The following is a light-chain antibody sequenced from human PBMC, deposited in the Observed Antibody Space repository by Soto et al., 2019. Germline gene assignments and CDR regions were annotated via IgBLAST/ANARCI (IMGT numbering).Light chain of an antibody. CDR2: WAS. CDR3: QQDYNTPSFT. Sequence: DIVLTQSPDSLAVSLVERATINCKSSHTVLYNSNNKNFLAWYQQKPGQPPRLLIYWASTRESGVPDRFSGSGSGTDFTRTISSLQADDVAVYYCQQDYNTPSFTCGPGNKVDIQ. J-gene: IGKJ3*01. CDR1: HTVLYNSNNKNF. V-gene: IGKV4-1*01.